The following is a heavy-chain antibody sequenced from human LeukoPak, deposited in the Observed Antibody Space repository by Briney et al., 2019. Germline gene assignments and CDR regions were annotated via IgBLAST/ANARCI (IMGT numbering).Heavy chain of an antibody. Sequence: GEPLNISCKGSGYSFTSFWIGWVRQMPGKGLEWMGIIYPGDSDTRYSPSFQGQVTISADKSISTAYLQWSSLKDSDTAMYYCARHTGSGDYAFDYWGQGTLVTVSS. CDR2: IYPGDSDT. J-gene: IGHJ4*02. CDR1: GYSFTSFW. V-gene: IGHV5-51*01. CDR3: ARHTGSGDYAFDY. D-gene: IGHD4-17*01.